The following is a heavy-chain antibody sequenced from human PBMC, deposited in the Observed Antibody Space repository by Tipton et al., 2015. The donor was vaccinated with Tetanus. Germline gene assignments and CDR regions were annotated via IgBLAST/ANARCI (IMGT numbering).Heavy chain of an antibody. CDR1: GYSSTKFA. Sequence: QSGAEVKKPGASVKVSCKASGYSSTKFAISWVRQAPGQGLEWVGWINAYNGNTNYAQKLQDRVTMITDTSTSTVYMDLRSLRSDDTAVYYCATDYLDTSGSPFDIWGQGTMGVASS. V-gene: IGHV1-18*01. CDR3: ATDYLDTSGSPFDI. D-gene: IGHD3-22*01. CDR2: INAYNGNT. J-gene: IGHJ3*02.